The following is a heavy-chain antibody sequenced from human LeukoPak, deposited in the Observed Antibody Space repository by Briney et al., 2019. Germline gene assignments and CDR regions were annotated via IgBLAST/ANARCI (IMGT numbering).Heavy chain of an antibody. CDR2: IYYSGST. CDR1: GGSISSSSYY. D-gene: IGHD6-13*01. V-gene: IGHV4-39*07. CDR3: ARAPLGSSRWTFYFDY. Sequence: SETLSLTCTVSGGSISSSSYYWGWIRQPPGKGLEWIGSIYYSGSTYYNPSLKSRVTVSEDTSKNQFSLKVSSVTAADTAVYYCARAPLGSSRWTFYFDYWGQGTLVTVSS. J-gene: IGHJ4*02.